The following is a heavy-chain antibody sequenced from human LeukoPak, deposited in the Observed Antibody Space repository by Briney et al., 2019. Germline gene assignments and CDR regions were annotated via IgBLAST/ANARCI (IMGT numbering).Heavy chain of an antibody. J-gene: IGHJ4*02. V-gene: IGHV1-2*02. D-gene: IGHD2-2*01. CDR3: VREDFVVIPAAMRGDY. CDR1: GYTFTGFY. CDR2: INPDRGGT. Sequence: ASVKVSCKASGYTFTGFYIHWVRQAPGQGLEWMGWINPDRGGTNYAQKFQGRVTLTRGTSINTAYMELSGLTSDDTAMYYCVREDFVVIPAAMRGDYWGQGTLVIVSS.